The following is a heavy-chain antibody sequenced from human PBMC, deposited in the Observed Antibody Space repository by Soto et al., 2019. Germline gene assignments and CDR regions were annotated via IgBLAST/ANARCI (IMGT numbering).Heavy chain of an antibody. CDR1: GYSISSGYF. V-gene: IGHV4-38-2*02. CDR2: ISHSGST. J-gene: IGHJ6*02. CDR3: ARDRRYYGSGRSNGMDV. D-gene: IGHD3-10*01. Sequence: PSETLSLTCVVSGYSISSGYFWGWIRQPPGEGLEWIGTISHSGSTYSNPSLKSRVIISLDTSKNQFSLKLRSVTAADTAVYYCARDRRYYGSGRSNGMDVWGQGTTVTVSS.